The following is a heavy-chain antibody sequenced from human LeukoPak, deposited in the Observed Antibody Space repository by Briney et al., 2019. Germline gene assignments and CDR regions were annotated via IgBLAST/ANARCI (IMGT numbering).Heavy chain of an antibody. V-gene: IGHV3-23*01. CDR3: AKDPDCSSTSCDRDY. J-gene: IGHJ4*02. Sequence: GGSLRLSCAASGFTFSSYAMSWVREAPGKGLEGVSAISGSGGSTYYADSVKGRFTISRDNSKNTLYLQMNSLRAEDTAVYYCAKDPDCSSTSCDRDYWGQGTLVTVSS. CDR1: GFTFSSYA. CDR2: ISGSGGST. D-gene: IGHD2-2*02.